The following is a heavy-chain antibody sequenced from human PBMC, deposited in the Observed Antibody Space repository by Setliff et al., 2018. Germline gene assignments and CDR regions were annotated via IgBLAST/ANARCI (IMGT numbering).Heavy chain of an antibody. Sequence: SETLSLTCTVSNGSISISDFYWGWIRQSPGKGLEWIGGIYNSGYTHYKPSLKSRATISVDTSKSQFSLNLSNVTAADPAFYYCARESRFGYSGYDCAFDYWGQGALVTVSS. J-gene: IGHJ4*02. D-gene: IGHD5-12*01. CDR3: ARESRFGYSGYDCAFDY. V-gene: IGHV4-39*02. CDR1: NGSISISDFY. CDR2: IYNSGYT.